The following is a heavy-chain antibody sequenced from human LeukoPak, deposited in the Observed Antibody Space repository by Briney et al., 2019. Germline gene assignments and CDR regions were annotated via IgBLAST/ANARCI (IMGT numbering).Heavy chain of an antibody. Sequence: SETLSLTCTVYGGSIGSSSYYWGWIRQPPGKGLEWIGSIYDSGTTYYNRTLKSRVTISVTTSKNQFSRKLSSVTVATTAVYYCARHHGGGDILTGYYYYFDYWGQGTLVTVSS. CDR2: IYDSGTT. CDR3: ARHHGGGDILTGYYYYFDY. V-gene: IGHV4-39*01. D-gene: IGHD3-9*01. J-gene: IGHJ4*02. CDR1: GGSIGSSSYY.